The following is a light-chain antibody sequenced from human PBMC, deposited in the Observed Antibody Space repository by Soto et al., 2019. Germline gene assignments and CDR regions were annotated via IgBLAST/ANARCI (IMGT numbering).Light chain of an antibody. Sequence: EIVLMQSPGTLSLSPGEGATLSCRASQSVNSNYLAWYQQKPGQAPTVLIFDTSRRSTGVPDRFSVSGSGTDFTLAISSLEPVDFAVYYCQQYGSSQFSFGPGTKVNIK. CDR1: QSVNSNY. V-gene: IGKV3-20*01. J-gene: IGKJ3*01. CDR3: QQYGSSQFS. CDR2: DTS.